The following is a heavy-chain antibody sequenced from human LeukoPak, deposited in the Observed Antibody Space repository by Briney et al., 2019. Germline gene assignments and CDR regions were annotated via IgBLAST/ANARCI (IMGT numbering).Heavy chain of an antibody. CDR3: ARAQYESVGYYLGH. V-gene: IGHV4-61*01. D-gene: IGHD3-22*01. CDR1: GGSVSSGSYY. Sequence: SETLSLTCTVSGGSVSSGSYYWSWIRQPPGKGLEWIGYIYYSGSTNYNPSLKRRVTISLDTSKNQFSLKLSSVTAADTAVYYCARAQYESVGYYLGHWGQGTLVTVSS. J-gene: IGHJ4*02. CDR2: IYYSGST.